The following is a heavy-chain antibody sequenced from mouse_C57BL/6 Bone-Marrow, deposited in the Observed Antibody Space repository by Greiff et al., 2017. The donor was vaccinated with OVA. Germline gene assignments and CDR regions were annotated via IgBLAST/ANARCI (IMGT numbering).Heavy chain of an antibody. V-gene: IGHV5-9-1*02. J-gene: IGHJ4*01. Sequence: EVQRVESGAGLVKPGGSLKLSCAASGFTFSSYAMSWVRQTPEKRLEWVAYISSGGDYIYYADTVKGRSTISRDNARNTLYLQMSRLKSEDTAMYYCTRLLDAMDYWGQGTSVTVTA. CDR2: ISSGGDYI. CDR1: GFTFSSYA. D-gene: IGHD2-1*01. CDR3: TRLLDAMDY.